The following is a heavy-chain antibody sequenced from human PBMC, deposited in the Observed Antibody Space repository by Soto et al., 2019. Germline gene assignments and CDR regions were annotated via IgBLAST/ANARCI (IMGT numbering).Heavy chain of an antibody. CDR3: VRDEFGLGIDY. V-gene: IGHV3-74*03. CDR1: GFTFSSYG. Sequence: GGSLRLSCAASGFTFSSYGMHWVRQAPGKGLVWVSDITNDGSRKTYADSVKGRFTISRDNAKNTLYLQMNSLRAEDTAIYYCVRDEFGLGIDYWGLGTLVTVSS. J-gene: IGHJ4*02. CDR2: ITNDGSRK. D-gene: IGHD3-16*01.